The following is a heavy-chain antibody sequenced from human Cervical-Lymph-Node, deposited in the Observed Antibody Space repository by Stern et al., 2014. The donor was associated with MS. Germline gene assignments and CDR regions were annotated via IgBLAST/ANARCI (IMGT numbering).Heavy chain of an antibody. D-gene: IGHD1-1*01. CDR3: ARRVVTSGTPGFDY. J-gene: IGHJ4*02. V-gene: IGHV3-23*04. CDR2: ICGSGGST. Sequence: EVQLVESGGGLEQPGGSLRLSCAASGFTFSSHIMSWVRQAPGKGLEWVSSICGSGGSTSYADSVKGRFTTSRDNSKNTLHLQMNSLRADDTAVYYCARRVVTSGTPGFDYWGQGILVPVSS. CDR1: GFTFSSHI.